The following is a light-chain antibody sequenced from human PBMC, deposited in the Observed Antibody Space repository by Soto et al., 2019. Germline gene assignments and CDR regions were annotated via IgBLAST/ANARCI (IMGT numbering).Light chain of an antibody. CDR1: SSDVGGYNY. CDR2: DVT. CDR3: SSYTTSNTRQIV. V-gene: IGLV2-14*03. J-gene: IGLJ1*01. Sequence: LAPPASVSGSPGQSITISCTGTSSDVGGYNYVSWYQHHPGKAPKLIIYDVTNRPSGVSNPFSGSKSGNTASLTISGLQPEDEADYYCSSYTTSNTRQIVFGTGTKVTVL.